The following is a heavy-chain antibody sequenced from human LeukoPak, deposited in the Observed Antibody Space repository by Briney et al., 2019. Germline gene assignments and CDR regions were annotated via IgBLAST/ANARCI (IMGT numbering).Heavy chain of an antibody. D-gene: IGHD2-15*01. CDR1: GFTFSNAW. CDR2: IKSKTDGGTT. Sequence: PGGSLRLSCAASGFTFSNAWMSWVRQAPGKGLEWVGRIKSKTDGGTTDYAAPVKGRFTISRDDSKNTLYLQMNSLKNEDTAVYYRTTESVGYCSGGSCYSNNWGQGTLVTVSS. CDR3: TTESVGYCSGGSCYSNN. J-gene: IGHJ4*02. V-gene: IGHV3-15*01.